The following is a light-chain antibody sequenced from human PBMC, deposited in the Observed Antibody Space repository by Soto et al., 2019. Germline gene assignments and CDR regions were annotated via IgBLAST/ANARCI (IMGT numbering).Light chain of an antibody. CDR3: QQYGSSPFT. CDR1: QSVSSSY. Sequence: ESVLTQSPGTLSMSPGERATLSCRASQSVSSSYSAWYQQKPRQAPRLLIYGASRRATGIPDMFSGSGSGTDFTLTISRLEPEEFAVYYCQQYGSSPFTLGPGTKVDIK. V-gene: IGKV3-20*01. CDR2: GAS. J-gene: IGKJ3*01.